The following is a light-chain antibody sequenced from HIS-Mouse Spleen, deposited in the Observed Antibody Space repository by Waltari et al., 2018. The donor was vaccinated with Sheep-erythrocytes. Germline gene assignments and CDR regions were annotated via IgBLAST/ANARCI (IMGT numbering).Light chain of an antibody. Sequence: QSALTQPRSVSGSPGQSVTISCTGPSSDVGGYNSVSGYQQHPGKAPKLMIYDVSKRPSGVPDRFSGSKSGNTASLTISGLQAEDEADYYCCSYAGSYTYVFGTGTKVTVL. V-gene: IGLV2-11*01. CDR2: DVS. J-gene: IGLJ1*01. CDR1: SSDVGGYNS. CDR3: CSYAGSYTYV.